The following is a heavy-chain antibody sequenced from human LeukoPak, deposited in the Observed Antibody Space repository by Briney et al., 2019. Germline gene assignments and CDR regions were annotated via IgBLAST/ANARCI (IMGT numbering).Heavy chain of an antibody. CDR1: GFTFSRYS. Sequence: GGSLRLSCAASGFTFSRYSVNWVRQAPGKGLEWVSSISTSSNYIYYADSVKGRFTISRDNARKSLYLEMNSLRADDTAVYYCARDDGAYYDSSGNDYWGQGTLVTVSS. CDR3: ARDDGAYYDSSGNDY. V-gene: IGHV3-21*01. CDR2: ISTSSNYI. J-gene: IGHJ4*02. D-gene: IGHD3-22*01.